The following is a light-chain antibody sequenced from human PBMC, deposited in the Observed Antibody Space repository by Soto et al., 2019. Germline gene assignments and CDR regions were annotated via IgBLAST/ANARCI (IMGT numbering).Light chain of an antibody. CDR1: QSISSW. Sequence: DIQMTQSPSTLSASVGDRVTITCGASQSISSWLAWYQQKPGKAPKLLIYDASSLESGVPSRFRGSGSGTELTITISSMQTDDFETYYCQHYNSYSEAFGQGTKVDIK. CDR2: DAS. CDR3: QHYNSYSEA. J-gene: IGKJ1*01. V-gene: IGKV1-5*01.